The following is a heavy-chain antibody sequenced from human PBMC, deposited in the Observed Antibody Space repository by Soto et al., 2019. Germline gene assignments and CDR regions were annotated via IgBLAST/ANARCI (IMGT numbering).Heavy chain of an antibody. Sequence: SVKVSCKGSGYTFTSYAMHWVRQAPGQGLEWMGWINAGNGNTKYSQKFQGRVTMTRDTSTSTAYMELSSLRSEDTAVYYCARGGWQQLALWGFDPWGQGTLVTVSS. V-gene: IGHV1-3*01. J-gene: IGHJ5*02. CDR3: ARGGWQQLALWGFDP. D-gene: IGHD6-13*01. CDR2: INAGNGNT. CDR1: GYTFTSYA.